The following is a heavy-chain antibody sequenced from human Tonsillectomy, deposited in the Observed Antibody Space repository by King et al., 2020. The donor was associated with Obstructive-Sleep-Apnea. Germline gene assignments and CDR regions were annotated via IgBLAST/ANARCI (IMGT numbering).Heavy chain of an antibody. CDR3: HTDRLGDVLYLEPYFDY. CDR2: SKSKADGGTT. J-gene: IGHJ4*02. Sequence: VQLVESGGGLVKPGGSLRLSCAASGFTFSNAWMSWVRQAPGKGLEWVGRSKSKADGGTTDYAAPVKGRFTISREDSKDTLYLQMNSLKTEDTAVYYCHTDRLGDVLYLEPYFDYWGQGTLVTVSS. V-gene: IGHV3-15*01. D-gene: IGHD3-10*01. CDR1: GFTFSNAW.